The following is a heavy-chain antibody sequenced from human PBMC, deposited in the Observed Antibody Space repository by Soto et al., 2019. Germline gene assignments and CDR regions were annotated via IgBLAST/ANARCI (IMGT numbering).Heavy chain of an antibody. CDR2: IFPGDSAT. CDR1: GYIFTSNW. D-gene: IGHD6-19*01. Sequence: GESLKISCKGSGYIFTSNWIAWVRQMPGKGLEWMGIIFPGDSATTYSPSFQGQVTISADKSIRTTSLPSSGLEESDTANHDSARQDSRGYAYWGKGTVVTVSS. J-gene: IGHJ4*02. CDR3: ARQDSRGYAY. V-gene: IGHV5-51*01.